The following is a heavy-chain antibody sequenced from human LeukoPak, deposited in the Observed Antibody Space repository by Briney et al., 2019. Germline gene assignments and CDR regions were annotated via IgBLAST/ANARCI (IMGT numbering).Heavy chain of an antibody. CDR2: IRSTGVDT. Sequence: GGSLRLSCAASGFTFSMYSMSWVRQAPGKGLEWVSAIRSTGVDTYYADSVRGRFTISRDNSRGTLSLQMNSLRAEDTAVYYCARCVRDSSGWGRIDYWGQGTLVTVSS. CDR1: GFTFSMYS. J-gene: IGHJ4*02. CDR3: ARCVRDSSGWGRIDY. V-gene: IGHV3-21*04. D-gene: IGHD6-19*01.